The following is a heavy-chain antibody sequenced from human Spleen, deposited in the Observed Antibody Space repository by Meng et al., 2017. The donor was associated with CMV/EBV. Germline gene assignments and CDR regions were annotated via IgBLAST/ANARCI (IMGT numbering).Heavy chain of an antibody. V-gene: IGHV3-30*02. CDR3: ARGDCSSSGCYISDY. J-gene: IGHJ4*02. Sequence: GESLKISCAASGFTFSSYGMHWVRQAPGKGLEWVAFIRFDGSNKYYADSVKGRFTISRDNSKNTLYLQMNSLRAEDTAVYYCARGDCSSSGCYISDYWGQGTLVTVSS. CDR1: GFTFSSYG. CDR2: IRFDGSNK. D-gene: IGHD2-2*02.